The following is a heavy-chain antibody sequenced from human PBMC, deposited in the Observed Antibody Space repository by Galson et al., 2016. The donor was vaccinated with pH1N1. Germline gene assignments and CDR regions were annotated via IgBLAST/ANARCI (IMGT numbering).Heavy chain of an antibody. J-gene: IGHJ4*02. Sequence: CAISGDSVSSNSAAWNWIRQSPSRGLEWLGRTYYRSKWYNDYAVSVKSRITINPDTSKNQFSLQLNSVTPEDTAVYYCARDGIAAAGIRRGQYYFDYWGQGTLVTVSS. CDR3: ARDGIAAAGIRRGQYYFDY. D-gene: IGHD6-13*01. CDR1: GDSVSSNSAA. V-gene: IGHV6-1*01. CDR2: TYYRSKWYN.